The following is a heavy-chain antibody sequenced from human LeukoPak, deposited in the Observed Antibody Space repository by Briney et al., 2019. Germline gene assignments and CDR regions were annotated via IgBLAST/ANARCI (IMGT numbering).Heavy chain of an antibody. J-gene: IGHJ4*02. CDR1: GYIFSAYV. Sequence: GASVKVSCKASGYIFSAYVIHWVRQAPGQRPDRMGWIYPDNGNTKYSQILQGRVTITRDTSANTVYMELSSLKSQDTAVYYCVRDRGEGYCGGGRCYGLVYWGQGTLVTVSS. CDR3: VRDRGEGYCGGGRCYGLVY. D-gene: IGHD2-15*01. CDR2: IYPDNGNT. V-gene: IGHV1-3*01.